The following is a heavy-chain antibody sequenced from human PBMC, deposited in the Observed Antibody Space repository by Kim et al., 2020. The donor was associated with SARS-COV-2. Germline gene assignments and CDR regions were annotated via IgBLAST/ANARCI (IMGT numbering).Heavy chain of an antibody. D-gene: IGHD3-16*02. CDR1: GDSLSSDY. CDR2: IYTSGRT. CDR3: ASSLGH. J-gene: IGHJ4*02. V-gene: IGHV4-4*07. Sequence: SETLSLTCTVSGDSLSSDYWSWNRQPAGKGLDWIGRIYTSGRTNYNPSLQSRVTMSVDMSKNQFSLKLSSVTAADTALYYCASSLGHWGQGTLVTVSS.